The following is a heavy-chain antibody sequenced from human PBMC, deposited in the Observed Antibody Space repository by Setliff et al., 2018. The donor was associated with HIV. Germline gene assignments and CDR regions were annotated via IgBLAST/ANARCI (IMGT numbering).Heavy chain of an antibody. D-gene: IGHD1-1*01. CDR3: TRHSTDPWSLLDY. CDR1: GFTFSGSA. V-gene: IGHV3-73*01. Sequence: GGSLRLSCAASGFTFSGSAMHWVRQASGKGLEWVGRIRSKGYGSATAYAASVKGRFTISRDDSKNTAYLQMDSLKTEDTAVYYCTRHSTDPWSLLDYWGQVTLVTVSS. J-gene: IGHJ4*02. CDR2: IRSKGYGSAT.